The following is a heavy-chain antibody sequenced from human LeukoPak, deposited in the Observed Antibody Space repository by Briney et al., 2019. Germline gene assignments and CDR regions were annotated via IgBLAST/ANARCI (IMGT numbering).Heavy chain of an antibody. CDR3: ARRRYYDSTGYLD. J-gene: IGHJ1*01. Sequence: PSETLSLTCTISGGFISSSSYYWGWIRQPPGKGLEWIGDIYHTGSTYYNASLKSRVSISIDTSNNHFSLKLSSVTAADTALYYCARRRYYDSTGYLDWGQGTLVTVSS. V-gene: IGHV4-39*02. D-gene: IGHD3-22*01. CDR2: IYHTGST. CDR1: GGFISSSSYY.